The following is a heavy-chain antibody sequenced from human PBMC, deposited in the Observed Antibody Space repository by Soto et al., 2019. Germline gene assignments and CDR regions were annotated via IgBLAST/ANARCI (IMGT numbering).Heavy chain of an antibody. Sequence: QVQLVESGGGVVQPGRSLRLSCAASGFTFSSYAMHWVRQAPGKGLEWVAVISYDGSNKYYADSVKGRFTISRDNSKNTLYLQMNSLRAEDTAVYYCARDETSWFDPWGQGTLVTVSS. J-gene: IGHJ5*02. CDR2: ISYDGSNK. CDR3: ARDETSWFDP. V-gene: IGHV3-30-3*01. CDR1: GFTFSSYA.